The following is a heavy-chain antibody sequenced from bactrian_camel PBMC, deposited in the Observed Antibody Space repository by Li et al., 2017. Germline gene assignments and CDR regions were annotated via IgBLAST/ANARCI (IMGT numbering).Heavy chain of an antibody. D-gene: IGHD1*01. V-gene: IGHV3S40*01. Sequence: VQLVESGGGSVQAGGSLRLSCAASQYAVCMTWFRQTPGKEREGVAAIHISARTTYYASSVKGRFTLSRDNANITVYLQMNSLKPEDTAMYYCAARSVGWCPLFEHWLGKRAYTPGGYFSNWGQGTQVTVS. CDR1: QYAVC. J-gene: IGHJ4*01. CDR2: IHISARTT. CDR3: AARSVGWCPLFEHWLGKRAYTPGGYFSN.